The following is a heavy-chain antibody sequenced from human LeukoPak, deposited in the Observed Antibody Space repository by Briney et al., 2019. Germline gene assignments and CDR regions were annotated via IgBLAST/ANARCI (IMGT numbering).Heavy chain of an antibody. D-gene: IGHD1-26*01. J-gene: IGHJ4*02. V-gene: IGHV4-4*07. Sequence: PSETLSLTCTVSGGSISSYYWSWIRQPAGKELEWIGRIHPSGSTDCNPSLKSRVTISVDTSKNQFSLKLSSVTAADTAVYYCARSSGSYSDYWGQGTLVTVSS. CDR1: GGSISSYY. CDR3: ARSSGSYSDY. CDR2: IHPSGST.